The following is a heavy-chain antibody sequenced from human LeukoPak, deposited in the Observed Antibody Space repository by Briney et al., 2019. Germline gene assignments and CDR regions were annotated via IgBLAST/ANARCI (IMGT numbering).Heavy chain of an antibody. D-gene: IGHD2-21*01. V-gene: IGHV3-66*02. J-gene: IGHJ4*02. CDR1: GLTFSTSG. Sequence: GGSLRLSCTASGLTFSTSGFNWVRQAPGRGLEWVSILYSGGSTYFADSVKGRFTISRDNSKNTVYLQMNGLKFEDTAVYYCARAEVIAIFDLWGQGTPVTVSS. CDR3: ARAEVIAIFDL. CDR2: LYSGGST.